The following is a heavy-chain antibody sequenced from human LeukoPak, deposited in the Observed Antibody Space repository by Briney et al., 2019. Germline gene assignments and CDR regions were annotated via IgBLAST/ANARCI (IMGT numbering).Heavy chain of an antibody. J-gene: IGHJ4*02. D-gene: IGHD3-10*01. Sequence: GGYLRLSCAASGFTVSSNYMSWVRQAPGQGLEGVSVIYSGGSTYYADSVKGRFTISRDNSKNTLYLQMNSLRAEDTAVYYCASFYGSGSYYRDSIDYWGQGTLVTVSS. CDR3: ASFYGSGSYYRDSIDY. CDR2: IYSGGST. CDR1: GFTVSSNY. V-gene: IGHV3-53*01.